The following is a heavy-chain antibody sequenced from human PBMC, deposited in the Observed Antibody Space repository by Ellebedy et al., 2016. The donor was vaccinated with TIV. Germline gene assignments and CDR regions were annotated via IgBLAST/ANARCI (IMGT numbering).Heavy chain of an antibody. V-gene: IGHV1-8*02. D-gene: IGHD3-10*01. J-gene: IGHJ3*02. CDR1: GYTFTSYG. Sequence: ASVKVSXXASGYTFTSYGISWVRQAPGQGLEWMGGIIPIFGTANYAQKFQGRVTMTRNTSISTAYMELSSLRSEDTAVYYCARVGGRGLRLWAFDIWGQGTMVTVSS. CDR3: ARVGGRGLRLWAFDI. CDR2: IIPIFGTA.